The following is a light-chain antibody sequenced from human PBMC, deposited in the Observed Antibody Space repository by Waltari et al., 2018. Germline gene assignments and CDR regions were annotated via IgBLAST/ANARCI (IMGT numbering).Light chain of an antibody. V-gene: IGKV1-6*01. J-gene: IGKJ1*01. Sequence: IQMTQSPSSLSASIGDRVTITCRASQGIRDDLTWYQQSPGKAPKLLIYSASTLESGVPSRFSGSGYGTDFTLTISSLQPGDFATYYCLQDSNYPRTFGQGTRVEIK. CDR1: QGIRDD. CDR2: SAS. CDR3: LQDSNYPRT.